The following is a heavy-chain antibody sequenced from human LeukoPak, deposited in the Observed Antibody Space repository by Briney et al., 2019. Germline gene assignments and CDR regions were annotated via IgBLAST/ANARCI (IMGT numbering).Heavy chain of an antibody. CDR3: ARDLKVGATITWYFDL. D-gene: IGHD1-26*01. V-gene: IGHV4-31*02. J-gene: IGHJ2*01. Sequence: SWIRQHPGKGLEWIGYIYYSGSTYYNPSLKSRVTISVDTSKNQFSLKLSSVTAADTAVYYCARDLKVGATITWYFDLWGRGTLVTVSS. CDR2: IYYSGST.